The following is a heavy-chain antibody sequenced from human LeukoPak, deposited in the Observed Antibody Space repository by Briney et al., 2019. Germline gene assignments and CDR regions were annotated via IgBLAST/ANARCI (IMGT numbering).Heavy chain of an antibody. J-gene: IGHJ4*02. Sequence: GESLKISCKGSGYSFTSYWIGWVRQMPGKGLEWMGIIYPGDSDTRYSPSFQGQVTISADKSISTAYLQWSSLKASDTAMYYCARQAAGWGLVPAAQYRPFDYWGQGTLVTVSS. CDR3: ARQAAGWGLVPAAQYRPFDY. V-gene: IGHV5-51*01. CDR2: IYPGDSDT. D-gene: IGHD2-2*01. CDR1: GYSFTSYW.